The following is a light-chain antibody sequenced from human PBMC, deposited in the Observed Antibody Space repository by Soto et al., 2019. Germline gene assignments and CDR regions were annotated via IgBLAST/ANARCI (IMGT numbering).Light chain of an antibody. CDR1: QSVTTY. CDR2: DAS. Sequence: DIVVTQYPDSLAVSLGDRANLSRSASQSVTTYLAWYQQKPGQAPRILIYDASNRATGIPARFSGSGSGTDFTLTIRRLETEDFAVYYCQQSSTWPPLISFGTGPRLEI. V-gene: IGKV3-11*01. CDR3: QQSSTWPPLIS. J-gene: IGKJ5*01.